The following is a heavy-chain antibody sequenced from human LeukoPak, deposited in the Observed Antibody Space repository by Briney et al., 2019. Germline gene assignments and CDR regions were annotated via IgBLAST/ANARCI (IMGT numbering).Heavy chain of an antibody. J-gene: IGHJ3*02. CDR1: GGSISSSSYY. CDR3: ARRGDIVVVPAATAFDI. V-gene: IGHV4-39*01. D-gene: IGHD2-2*01. CDR2: IYYGGST. Sequence: SETLSPTCTVSGGSISSSSYYWGWIRQPPGKGLEWIGSIYYGGSTYYNPSLKGRVTISVDTSKNQFSLKLSSVTAADTAVYYCARRGDIVVVPAATAFDIWGQGTMVTVSS.